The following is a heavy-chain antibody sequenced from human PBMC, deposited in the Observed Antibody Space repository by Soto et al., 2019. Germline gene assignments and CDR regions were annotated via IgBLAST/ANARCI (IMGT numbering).Heavy chain of an antibody. V-gene: IGHV3-23*01. CDR3: AISTGGFGGLFVVPSDY. D-gene: IGHD3-16*01. CDR2: INSGGTVA. CDR1: GFTYDSYA. J-gene: IGHJ4*02. Sequence: PGGSLRLSCAASGFTYDSYAMSWVRQAPGKGPEWVSGINSGGTVARYAGSVKGRFAISRDNSKNTLSLEMNSLRADDTGLYYCAISTGGFGGLFVVPSDYWGQGTLVTVSS.